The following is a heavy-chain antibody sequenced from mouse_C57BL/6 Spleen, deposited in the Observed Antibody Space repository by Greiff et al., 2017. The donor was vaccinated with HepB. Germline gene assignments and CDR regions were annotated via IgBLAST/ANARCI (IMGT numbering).Heavy chain of an antibody. CDR3: ASAIYYGYDGPLDY. D-gene: IGHD2-2*01. CDR1: GYSFTDYN. CDR2: INPNYGTT. Sequence: EVQLQQSGPELVKPGASVKISCKASGYSFTDYNMNWVKQSNGKSLEWIGVINPNYGTTSYNQKFKGKATLTVDQSSSTAYMQLNSLTSEDSAVYYCASAIYYGYDGPLDYWGQGTTLTVSS. V-gene: IGHV1-39*01. J-gene: IGHJ2*01.